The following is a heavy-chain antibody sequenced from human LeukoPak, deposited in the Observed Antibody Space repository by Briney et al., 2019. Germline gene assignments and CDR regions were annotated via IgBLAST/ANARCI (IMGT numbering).Heavy chain of an antibody. D-gene: IGHD1-26*01. CDR3: AKEGETGELRY. V-gene: IGHV3-7*03. Sequence: GGSLRLSCAASGFTFSSYAMSWVRQAPGKGLEWVANIKQDGSEKYYVDSVKGRFTISRDNSKNTLYLQMNSLRAEDTAVYYCAKEGETGELRYWGQGTLVTVSS. CDR1: GFTFSSYA. J-gene: IGHJ4*02. CDR2: IKQDGSEK.